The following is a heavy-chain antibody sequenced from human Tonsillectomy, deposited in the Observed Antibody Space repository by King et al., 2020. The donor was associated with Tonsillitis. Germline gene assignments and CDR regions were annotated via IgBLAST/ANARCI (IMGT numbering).Heavy chain of an antibody. CDR2: IFWDDDK. J-gene: IGHJ4*02. CDR1: GFSLTTHGVG. Sequence: ITLKESGPTQVKSTETLTLTCTFSGFSLTTHGVGVGWIRQPPGKALEWLALIFWDDDKRYSPSLGNRLTITKDTSNNQVVLTMNNVDPVDTGTYYCAHRGYCSGGTCYSFGYWGQGMLVSVSS. CDR3: AHRGYCSGGTCYSFGY. D-gene: IGHD2-15*01. V-gene: IGHV2-5*02.